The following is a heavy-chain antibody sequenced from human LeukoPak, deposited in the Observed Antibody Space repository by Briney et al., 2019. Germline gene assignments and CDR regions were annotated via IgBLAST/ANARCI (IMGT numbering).Heavy chain of an antibody. CDR1: GYTFTSYG. J-gene: IGHJ6*03. Sequence: ASVKDSCKASGYTFTSYGISWVRQAPGQRLEWMGWISAYNCNTNFAQKVQGRVTMTTDTSTSTAYMEVRRLRSDDTAVYYCARSGSGSYFRYYYMDVWGKGTTVTVSS. D-gene: IGHD1-26*01. V-gene: IGHV1-18*01. CDR2: ISAYNCNT. CDR3: ARSGSGSYFRYYYMDV.